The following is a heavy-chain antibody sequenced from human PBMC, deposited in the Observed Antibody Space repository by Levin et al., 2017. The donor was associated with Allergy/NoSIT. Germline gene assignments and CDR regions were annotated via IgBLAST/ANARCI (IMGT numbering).Heavy chain of an antibody. J-gene: IGHJ5*02. CDR1: GFTFSSYG. CDR3: VKDRGVEGGTGKNWFDP. V-gene: IGHV3-30*18. D-gene: IGHD3-10*01. Sequence: GGSLRLSCAASGFTFSSYGMHWVRQAPGKGLEWVAIISYDGSHKVYGDTVKGRFTVSRDNSKNTLYLQMNSLRAEDTAVYYCVKDRGVEGGTGKNWFDPWGQGTLVTVSS. CDR2: ISYDGSHK.